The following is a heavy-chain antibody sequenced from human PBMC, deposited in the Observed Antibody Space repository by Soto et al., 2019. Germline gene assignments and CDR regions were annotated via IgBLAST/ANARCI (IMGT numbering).Heavy chain of an antibody. Sequence: VGSLRLSCAASGFIFSSYAFHWVRQAPGKGLEWVALISYDGSKKYYADSVKGRFTISRDNSKNSQYLHMNSLRAEDTAVYYCARSYDIFTGFYLSIDYWGQGTLVTVSS. CDR2: ISYDGSKK. J-gene: IGHJ4*02. CDR3: ARSYDIFTGFYLSIDY. V-gene: IGHV3-30-3*01. CDR1: GFIFSSYA. D-gene: IGHD3-9*01.